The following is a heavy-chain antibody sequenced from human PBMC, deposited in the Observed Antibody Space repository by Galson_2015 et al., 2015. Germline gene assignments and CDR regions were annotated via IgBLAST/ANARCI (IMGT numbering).Heavy chain of an antibody. J-gene: IGHJ6*02. V-gene: IGHV3-9*01. CDR1: GFTFDDYA. CDR3: AKATMLRGEFYFYGMDD. D-gene: IGHD3-10*01. CDR2: ISGNRGTE. Sequence: SLRLSCAASGFTFDDYAMNWVRLVPGKGLEWVSTISGNRGTEAYADSVKGGFTISRDNSKSTLYLQMNSLRGEDTAVYHCAKATMLRGEFYFYGMDDWGQGTTVTVS.